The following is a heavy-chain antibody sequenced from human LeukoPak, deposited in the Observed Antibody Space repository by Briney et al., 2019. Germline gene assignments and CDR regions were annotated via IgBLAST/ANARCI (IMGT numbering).Heavy chain of an antibody. D-gene: IGHD4-17*01. CDR3: AKAAREDYSVTTFLDY. CDR2: IAGGDDR. CDR1: GFTFSNAW. Sequence: GGSLRLSCAASGFTFSNAWMSWVRQAPGKGLEWVAGIAGGDDRFYADSVKGRFSISRDNSKNTVHLQMSSLRVDDTAVYYCAKAAREDYSVTTFLDYWGQGTLVTVSS. V-gene: IGHV3-53*01. J-gene: IGHJ4*02.